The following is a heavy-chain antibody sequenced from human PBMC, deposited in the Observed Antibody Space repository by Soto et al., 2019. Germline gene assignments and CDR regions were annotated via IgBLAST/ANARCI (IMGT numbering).Heavy chain of an antibody. D-gene: IGHD3-22*01. Sequence: EVPLLESGGGLVQPGGSLRLSCAASGFTFSSYTMTWVRQAPGKGPEWVSSISGNGESTKYADSVKGRFTISRDNSKNTLYLQINSLRAEDTAVYYCARSRIVMIVVVVPDFFDSWGQGAVVTVSS. CDR3: ARSRIVMIVVVVPDFFDS. J-gene: IGHJ4*02. CDR1: GFTFSSYT. V-gene: IGHV3-23*01. CDR2: ISGNGEST.